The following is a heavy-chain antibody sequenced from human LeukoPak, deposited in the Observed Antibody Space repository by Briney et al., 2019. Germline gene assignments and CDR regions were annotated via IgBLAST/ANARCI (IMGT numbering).Heavy chain of an antibody. CDR3: ARGGQTGTTRVVNYYYGMDV. CDR2: IDSSGGYI. Sequence: GGSLRLSCAASGFTLSSYSMNWVRQAPGKALEWVASIDSSGGYIYYADSVKGRFTISRDNAKNSLYLQMNSLRAEDTAVYYCARGGQTGTTRVVNYYYGMDVWGQGTTVTVSS. V-gene: IGHV3-21*01. D-gene: IGHD1-7*01. J-gene: IGHJ6*02. CDR1: GFTLSSYS.